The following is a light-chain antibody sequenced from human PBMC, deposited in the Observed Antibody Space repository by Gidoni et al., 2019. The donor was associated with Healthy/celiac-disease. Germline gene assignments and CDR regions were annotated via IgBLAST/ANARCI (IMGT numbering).Light chain of an antibody. CDR3: QQYDNLPLT. J-gene: IGKJ4*01. V-gene: IGKV1-33*01. CDR1: QDISNY. Sequence: DIQMTQPPSSLSASVGDRVTITCQASQDISNYLNWYQQKPGKAPKLLIDDASNLETGVPSRCSGSGSRTDFTFTISSLQPEDIATYYCQQYDNLPLTFGGGTKVEIK. CDR2: DAS.